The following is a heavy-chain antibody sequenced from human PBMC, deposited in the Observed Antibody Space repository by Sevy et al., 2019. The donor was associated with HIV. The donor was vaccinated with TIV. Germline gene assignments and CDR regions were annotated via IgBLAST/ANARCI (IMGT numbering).Heavy chain of an antibody. Sequence: GESLKISCKGSGYSFTSYWVDWVRQMPGKGLEWMGSVYPGDSDTRYSLSFQGQVTISADKSINTAYLQWSSLKASDTAMYYCGRPAGYYDSSGYSLIDNWGQGTLVTVSS. CDR1: GYSFTSYW. V-gene: IGHV5-51*01. D-gene: IGHD3-22*01. CDR2: VYPGDSDT. J-gene: IGHJ4*02. CDR3: GRPAGYYDSSGYSLIDN.